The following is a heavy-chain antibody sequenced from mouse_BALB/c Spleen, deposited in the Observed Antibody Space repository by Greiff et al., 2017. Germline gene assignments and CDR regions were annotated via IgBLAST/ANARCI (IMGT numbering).Heavy chain of an antibody. CDR2: INPSTGYT. CDR1: GYTFTSYW. V-gene: IGHV1-7*01. J-gene: IGHJ4*01. Sequence: QVQLKQSGAELVKPGASVKMSCKASGYTFTSYWMHWVKQRPGQGLEWIGYINPSTGYTEYNQKFKDKATLTADKSSSTAYMQLSSLTSEDSAVYYCAGRGYDGYSYALDYWGQGTSVTVSS. CDR3: AGRGYDGYSYALDY. D-gene: IGHD2-3*01.